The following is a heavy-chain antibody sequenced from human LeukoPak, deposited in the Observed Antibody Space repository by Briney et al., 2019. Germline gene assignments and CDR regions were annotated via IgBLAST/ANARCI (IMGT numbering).Heavy chain of an antibody. Sequence: GGSLRLSCAASGFTFSSYWMNWVRQAPGKGLELVANIKQDGSEKYYVDSVKGRFTISRDNAKNPLYLQMNSLRAEDTAVYYCARDGSRDGYAGFDYWGQGTLVTVSS. V-gene: IGHV3-7*01. CDR1: GFTFSSYW. J-gene: IGHJ4*02. CDR3: ARDGSRDGYAGFDY. D-gene: IGHD5-24*01. CDR2: IKQDGSEK.